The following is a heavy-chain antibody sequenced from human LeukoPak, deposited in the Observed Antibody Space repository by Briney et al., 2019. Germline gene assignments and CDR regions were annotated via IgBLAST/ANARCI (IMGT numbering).Heavy chain of an antibody. CDR3: ARKYGTITMTHFDI. D-gene: IGHD3-22*01. CDR1: GGSISSGSYY. Sequence: PSETLSLTCTVSGGSISSGSYYWSWIRQPAGKGLEWIGRIYTSGGTNYNPSLKSRVTISVDTSKNQFSLKLSSVTAADTAVYYCARKYGTITMTHFDIWGQGTMVTVSS. V-gene: IGHV4-61*02. CDR2: IYTSGGT. J-gene: IGHJ3*02.